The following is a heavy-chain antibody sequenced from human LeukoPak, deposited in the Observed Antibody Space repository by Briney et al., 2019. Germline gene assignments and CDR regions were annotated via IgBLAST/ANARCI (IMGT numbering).Heavy chain of an antibody. CDR1: GFTFSSST. V-gene: IGHV1-58*02. CDR3: AADLPGGAMFDP. CDR2: IVVGSGNI. J-gene: IGHJ5*02. Sequence: TSVKVSCKASGFTFSSSTIQWVRQARGQRLEWMGWIVVGSGNINYAQNFQERVTITRDMSTSTAYMEVSSLRSEDTAVYYCAADLPGGAMFDPWGQGTLVTVSS. D-gene: IGHD3-16*01.